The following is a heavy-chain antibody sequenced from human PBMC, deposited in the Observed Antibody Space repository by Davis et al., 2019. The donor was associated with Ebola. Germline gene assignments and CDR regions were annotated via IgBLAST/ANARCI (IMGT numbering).Heavy chain of an antibody. Sequence: MPSETLSLTCTVSGGSISRGSYYWGWIRQPPGKGLEWIGSIYYRGTTYYNPSLKSRVTISVDTSKNQFSLKLSSVTAADTAVYYCARQSYYFDSSDYLVPTFDYWGQGTLVTVSS. V-gene: IGHV4-39*01. D-gene: IGHD3-22*01. J-gene: IGHJ4*02. CDR2: IYYRGTT. CDR1: GGSISRGSYY. CDR3: ARQSYYFDSSDYLVPTFDY.